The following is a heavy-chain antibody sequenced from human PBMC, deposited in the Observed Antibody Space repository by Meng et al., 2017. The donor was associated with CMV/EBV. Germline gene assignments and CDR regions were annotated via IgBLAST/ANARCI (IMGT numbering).Heavy chain of an antibody. CDR1: GGSISSSSYY. CDR2: IYYSGST. J-gene: IGHJ5*02. D-gene: IGHD3-22*01. V-gene: IGHV4-39*07. Sequence: LQESGPGLVTPSETLSLTCTVSGGSISSSSYYWGWIRQPPGKGLEWIGSIYYSGSTYYNPSLKSRVTISVDTSKNQFSLKLSSVTAADTAVYYCARGVVTMIVVYDPWGQGTLVTVSS. CDR3: ARGVVTMIVVYDP.